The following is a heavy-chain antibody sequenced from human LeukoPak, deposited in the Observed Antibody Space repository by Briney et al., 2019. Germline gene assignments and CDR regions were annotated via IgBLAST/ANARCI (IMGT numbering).Heavy chain of an antibody. CDR2: ISYDGSNK. Sequence: GGSLRLSCAASGFTFSSYAMSWVRQGPGKGLEWVAVISYDGSNKYYADSVKGRFTISRDNSKNTLYLQMNSLRAEDTAVYYCARVAVAAAGPFDYWGQGTLVTVSS. V-gene: IGHV3-30-3*01. D-gene: IGHD6-13*01. CDR1: GFTFSSYA. CDR3: ARVAVAAAGPFDY. J-gene: IGHJ4*02.